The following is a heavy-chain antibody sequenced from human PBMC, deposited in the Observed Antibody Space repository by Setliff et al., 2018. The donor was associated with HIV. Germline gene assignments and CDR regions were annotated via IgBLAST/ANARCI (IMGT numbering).Heavy chain of an antibody. V-gene: IGHV3-74*01. CDR3: ARMISYSPYFDY. J-gene: IGHJ4*02. Sequence: GGSLRLSCAASGFTFNNYWMNWVRQAPGKGLVWVSNINDDGSTTNYADSVKGRFTISKDTSKNQVVLKMTNMDPVDTATYYCARMISYSPYFDYWGQGTLVTVSS. CDR2: INDDGSTT. CDR1: GFTFNNYW. D-gene: IGHD1-26*01.